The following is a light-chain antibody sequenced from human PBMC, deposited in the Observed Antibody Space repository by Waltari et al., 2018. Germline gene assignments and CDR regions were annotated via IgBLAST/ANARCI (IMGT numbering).Light chain of an antibody. J-gene: IGKJ2*01. CDR2: WAS. CDR3: QQCYNFPYT. Sequence: DIVMTQSPDSLAVSLGERATINCKSSQSVLSSSNNKNYLGWDQQKPGQPPKLLVSWASTRESGVPDRFSGSGSGTDFTLTISSLQAEDVAVYYCQQCYNFPYTFGQGTKLEIK. CDR1: QSVLSSSNNKNY. V-gene: IGKV4-1*01.